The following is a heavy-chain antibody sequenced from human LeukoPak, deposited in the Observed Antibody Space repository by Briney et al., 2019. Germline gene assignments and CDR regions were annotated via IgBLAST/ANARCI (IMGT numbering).Heavy chain of an antibody. CDR2: ISGSGGST. V-gene: IGHV3-23*01. Sequence: PGGSLRLSCAASGFTFSSYAMSWVRQAPGKGLKWVSAISGSGGSTYYADSVKGRFTISRDNSKDTLYLQMNSLRAEDTAVYYCAKEGMYSSGWTVVNYFDYWGQGTLVTVSS. CDR1: GFTFSSYA. D-gene: IGHD6-19*01. CDR3: AKEGMYSSGWTVVNYFDY. J-gene: IGHJ4*02.